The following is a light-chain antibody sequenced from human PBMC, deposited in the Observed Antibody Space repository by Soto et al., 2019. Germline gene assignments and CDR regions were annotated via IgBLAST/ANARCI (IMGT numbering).Light chain of an antibody. J-gene: IGKJ1*01. CDR1: QSVSGNN. Sequence: VLTQSPGTLSVSPGERATLSCRASQSVSGNNLAWYQQTPGRPPRLLIYGESSGASGVPDRFSGSGSGTNFTLTINRLEPEDFAVYYCQQCDGTSWTFGQGTKVDLK. CDR2: GES. V-gene: IGKV3-20*01. CDR3: QQCDGTSWT.